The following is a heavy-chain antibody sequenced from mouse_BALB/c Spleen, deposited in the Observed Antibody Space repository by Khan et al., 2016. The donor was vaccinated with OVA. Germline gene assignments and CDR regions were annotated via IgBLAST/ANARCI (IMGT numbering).Heavy chain of an antibody. CDR2: IWSDGST. J-gene: IGHJ4*01. CDR1: GFSLTNYG. D-gene: IGHD2-12*01. Sequence: VQLQESGPGLVAPSQSLSITCTISGFSLTNYGVHWVRQPPGKGLEWLVVIWSDGSTTYNSDLKSRLSISKDNSKSQVFLKMTSLQTDDTARYYCARQPYYNYYSMDYWGQGTSVTVSS. V-gene: IGHV2-6-1*01. CDR3: ARQPYYNYYSMDY.